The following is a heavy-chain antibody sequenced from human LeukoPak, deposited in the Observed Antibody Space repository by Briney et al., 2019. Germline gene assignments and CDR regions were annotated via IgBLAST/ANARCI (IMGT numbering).Heavy chain of an antibody. CDR3: AKVSVGPLIRPTHVSMYYGMDV. J-gene: IGHJ6*02. D-gene: IGHD2-8*01. CDR2: IGSSGATT. Sequence: GGSLRLSCAAFGFSFSGYGMSWVRQAPGKGPEWVAGIGSSGATTFYADSVKGRCSISRDNSKNTLYLEMNSLRAEDTDIYYCAKVSVGPLIRPTHVSMYYGMDVWGQRITVIVSS. V-gene: IGHV3-23*01. CDR1: GFSFSGYG.